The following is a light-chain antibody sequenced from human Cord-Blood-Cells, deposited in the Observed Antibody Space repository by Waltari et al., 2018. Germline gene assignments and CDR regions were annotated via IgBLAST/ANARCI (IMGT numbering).Light chain of an antibody. V-gene: IGKV3-15*01. J-gene: IGKJ5*01. Sequence: DIVMTQSPATLSVSPGERATLSCRASQSVSSNLAWYQQKPGQAPRLLIYCASTRATGIPARFSGSGSWTEFTLTISSLQSEDFTVYYWQQYNNWPPITFGQGTRLEIK. CDR2: CAS. CDR3: QQYNNWPPIT. CDR1: QSVSSN.